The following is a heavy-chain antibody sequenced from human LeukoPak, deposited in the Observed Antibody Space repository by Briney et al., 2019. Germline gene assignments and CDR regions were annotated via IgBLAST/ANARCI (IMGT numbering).Heavy chain of an antibody. V-gene: IGHV1-2*02. D-gene: IGHD3-22*01. J-gene: IGHJ3*02. CDR3: ASLKNYYDSSGYLVTDAFDI. Sequence: ASVKVSCKASGYTFTGYYMHWVRQAPGEGLEWMGWINPNSGGTNYAQKIQGRVTMTRDTSISTAYMELSRLRSDDTAVYYCASLKNYYDSSGYLVTDAFDIWGQGTMVTVSS. CDR2: INPNSGGT. CDR1: GYTFTGYY.